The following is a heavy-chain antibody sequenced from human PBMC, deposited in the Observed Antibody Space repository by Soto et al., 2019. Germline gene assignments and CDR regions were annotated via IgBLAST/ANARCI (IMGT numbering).Heavy chain of an antibody. J-gene: IGHJ6*02. V-gene: IGHV4-39*01. CDR2: IYYSGNK. D-gene: IGHD4-17*01. CDR1: GGSISGSSYY. CDR3: ARHRGDYGYEDYYGMDV. Sequence: QLQLQESGPGRVKPSETLSLTCTVAGGSISGSSYYWDWIRQSPGKGLEWIGSIYYSGNKYYSPSLKSRVTMSVATSKNQFSLKLSFVTAADTAVYYCARHRGDYGYEDYYGMDVWGQGTTVTVSS.